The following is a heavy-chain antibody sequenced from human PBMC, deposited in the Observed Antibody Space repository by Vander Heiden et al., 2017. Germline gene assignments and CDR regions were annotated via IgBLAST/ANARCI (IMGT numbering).Heavy chain of an antibody. V-gene: IGHV6-1*01. J-gene: IGHJ3*02. CDR1: GDSVSSNGAA. D-gene: IGHD6-6*01. CDR3: ARDPPEALSALDI. CDR2: TYYRSKWYR. Sequence: QVQLQQSGPGLVKPSQTLSLNCAISGDSVSSNGAAWNWIRQSPSRGLEWLGRTYYRSKWYRDYAISVKSRITINPDTSKNQFSLELNSVTPDDTAVYYCARDPPEALSALDIWGQGTTVTVSS.